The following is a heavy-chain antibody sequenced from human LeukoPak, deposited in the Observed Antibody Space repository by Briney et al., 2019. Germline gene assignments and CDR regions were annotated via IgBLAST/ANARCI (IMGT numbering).Heavy chain of an antibody. D-gene: IGHD4-11*01. V-gene: IGHV3-23*01. CDR2: ISGSGGIT. CDR3: AKNTVSGGHYQYYMDV. CDR1: GFIFSSYA. J-gene: IGHJ6*03. Sequence: GGSLRLSRAPSGFIFSSYAMSWVRQAPGKGLEWVSSISGSGGITYHADSVKGRFTISRDNSKNTLYLQMNSLRAEDTAVYYCAKNTVSGGHYQYYMDVWGKGTTVTVSS.